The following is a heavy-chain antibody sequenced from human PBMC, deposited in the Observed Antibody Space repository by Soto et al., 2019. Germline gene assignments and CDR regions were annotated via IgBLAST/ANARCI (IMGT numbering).Heavy chain of an antibody. D-gene: IGHD3-3*01. J-gene: IGHJ6*02. Sequence: ASVKVSCKASGYTFTSYGISWGRQAPGQGLEWMGWISAYNGNTNYAQKLQGRVTMTTDTSTSTAYMELRSLRSDDTAVYYCARDPTIFGVVTPYGMDVRGQGTKVTVSS. CDR1: GYTFTSYG. CDR3: ARDPTIFGVVTPYGMDV. V-gene: IGHV1-18*04. CDR2: ISAYNGNT.